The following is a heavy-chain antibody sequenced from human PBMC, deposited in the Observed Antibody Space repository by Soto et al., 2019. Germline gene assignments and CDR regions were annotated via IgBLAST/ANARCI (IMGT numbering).Heavy chain of an antibody. CDR2: INHSGST. CDR3: ARSLFRGDYVWGSYRHPHYFDY. J-gene: IGHJ4*02. V-gene: IGHV4-34*01. D-gene: IGHD3-16*02. Sequence: QVQLQQWGAGLLKPSETLSLTCAVYGGSFSGYYWSWIRQPPGKGLEWIGEINHSGSTNYNPSLKSRVTISVDTSKNQFSLKLSSVTAADTAVYYCARSLFRGDYVWGSYRHPHYFDYWGQGTLVTVSS. CDR1: GGSFSGYY.